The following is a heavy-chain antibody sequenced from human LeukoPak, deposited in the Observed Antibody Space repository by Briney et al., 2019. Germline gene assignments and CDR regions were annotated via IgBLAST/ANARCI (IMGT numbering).Heavy chain of an antibody. J-gene: IGHJ4*02. CDR2: FDPEDGET. Sequence: ASVKVSCKVSGYTLTELSMHWVRQAPGKGLEWMGGFDPEDGETICAQKFQGRVTMTEDTSTDTAYMELSSLRSEDTAVYYCATAYFWETPHYFDYWGQGTLVTVSS. V-gene: IGHV1-24*01. D-gene: IGHD3-16*01. CDR1: GYTLTELS. CDR3: ATAYFWETPHYFDY.